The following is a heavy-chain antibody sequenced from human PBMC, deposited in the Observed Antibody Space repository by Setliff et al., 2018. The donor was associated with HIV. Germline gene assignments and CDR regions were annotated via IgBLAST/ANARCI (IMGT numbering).Heavy chain of an antibody. CDR3: ARETQTTGQRWFDP. V-gene: IGHV4-4*07. J-gene: IGHJ5*02. CDR2: INYGGASPP. Sequence: SETLSLTCTVSGGSINNHYWYWIRQPAGKRLEWIGRINYGGASPPTYNPSFKSRVTMSADTSKSQFSLSLTSVTAADTAIYHCARETQTTGQRWFDPWGQGILVTVSS. CDR1: GGSINNHY. D-gene: IGHD1-1*01.